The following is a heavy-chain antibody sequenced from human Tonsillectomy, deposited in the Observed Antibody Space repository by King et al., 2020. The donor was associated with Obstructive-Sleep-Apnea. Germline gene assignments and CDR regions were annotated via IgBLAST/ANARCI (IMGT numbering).Heavy chain of an antibody. CDR2: IYYSGST. V-gene: IGHV4-59*01. CDR1: GGSISSYY. CDR3: ASGRGGGEDWFDP. J-gene: IGHJ5*02. D-gene: IGHD1-26*01. Sequence: VQLQESGPGLVKPSETLSLTCTVSGGSISSYYWSWMRQPPGKGLEWIGYIYYSGSTNYNPSLKSRVTISVDTSKNQFSLRLSSVTAADTAVYYCASGRGGGEDWFDPWGQGTLVTVSS.